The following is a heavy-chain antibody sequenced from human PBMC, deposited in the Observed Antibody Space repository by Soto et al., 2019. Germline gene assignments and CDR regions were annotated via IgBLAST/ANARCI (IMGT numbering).Heavy chain of an antibody. V-gene: IGHV3-48*03. CDR3: ARDLTHPYCSSTSCSKRYSYYGIDV. Sequence: GGSLRLSCAASGFTFSSYEMNWVRQAPGKGLEWVSYISSSGSTIYYADSVKGRFTISRDNAKNSLYLQMNSLRAEDTAVYYCARDLTHPYCSSTSCSKRYSYYGIDVWGQGTTVTVSS. D-gene: IGHD2-2*01. CDR2: ISSSGSTI. J-gene: IGHJ6*02. CDR1: GFTFSSYE.